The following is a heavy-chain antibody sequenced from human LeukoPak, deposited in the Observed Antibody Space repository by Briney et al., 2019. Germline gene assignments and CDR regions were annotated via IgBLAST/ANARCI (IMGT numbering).Heavy chain of an antibody. CDR3: ARGSVYDYLDY. V-gene: IGHV4-4*07. J-gene: IGHJ4*02. Sequence: SETLSLTCTVSGGSISTFYWSWIRQPAGKGLEWIGRIYSSGSTNYSPSLKSRVTMSVDTSKNQFSLKLYSVTAADTAVYYCARGSVYDYLDYWGQGTLVSVSS. CDR2: IYSSGST. CDR1: GGSISTFY. D-gene: IGHD2-8*01.